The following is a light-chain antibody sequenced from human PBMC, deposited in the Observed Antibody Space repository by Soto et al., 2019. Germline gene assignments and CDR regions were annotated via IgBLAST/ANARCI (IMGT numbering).Light chain of an antibody. Sequence: DLQMTQSPSSLSASVGDRVTITCRASQSIISYLNWYQQKPGKTPNLLIYAASSLQSGVPSRFSGSGSGTDFTLTISSLQPEDFATYYCQQSYSTPWTFGQGTKVEIK. J-gene: IGKJ1*01. CDR1: QSIISY. V-gene: IGKV1-39*01. CDR3: QQSYSTPWT. CDR2: AAS.